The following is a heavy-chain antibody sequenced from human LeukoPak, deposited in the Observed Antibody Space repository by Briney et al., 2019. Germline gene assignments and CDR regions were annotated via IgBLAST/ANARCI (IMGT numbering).Heavy chain of an antibody. CDR2: IIPIFGTA. J-gene: IGHJ3*02. CDR1: GGTFSSYA. D-gene: IGHD4-17*01. V-gene: IGHV1-69*13. CDR3: ASNDYGDYEGAFDT. Sequence: SVKVSCKASGGTFSSYAISWVRQAPGQGLEWMGGIIPIFGTANYAQKFQGRVTITADESTSTAYMELSSLRSEDTAVYYCASNDYGDYEGAFDTWGQGTMVTVSS.